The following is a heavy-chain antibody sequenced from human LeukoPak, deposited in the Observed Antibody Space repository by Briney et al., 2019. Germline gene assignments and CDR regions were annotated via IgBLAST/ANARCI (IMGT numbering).Heavy chain of an antibody. CDR3: ARDSTSPFDY. J-gene: IGHJ4*02. CDR2: IISSGSTI. D-gene: IGHD6-6*01. V-gene: IGHV3-48*03. CDR1: GFTFSSYE. Sequence: GGSLRLSCAASGFTFSSYEMNWVRQAPGKGLEWVSYIISSGSTIYYADSVKGRFTISRDNAKNSLYLQMNSLRAEDTAVYYCARDSTSPFDYWGQGTLVTVSS.